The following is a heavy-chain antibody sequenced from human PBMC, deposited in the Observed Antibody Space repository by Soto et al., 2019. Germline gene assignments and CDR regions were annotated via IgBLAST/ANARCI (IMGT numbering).Heavy chain of an antibody. J-gene: IGHJ4*02. CDR2: ISSTTNYI. V-gene: IGHV3-21*06. CDR1: GFIFTRYS. Sequence: EVQLVESGGGLVKPGGSLRLSCAASGFIFTRYSMNWVRQAPGKGLEWVSSISSTTNYIYYGDSMKGRFTISRDNAKNSLYREMNSLRAEETGVYYCARESEDLTSNFDYWGQGALVTVSS. CDR3: ARESEDLTSNFDY.